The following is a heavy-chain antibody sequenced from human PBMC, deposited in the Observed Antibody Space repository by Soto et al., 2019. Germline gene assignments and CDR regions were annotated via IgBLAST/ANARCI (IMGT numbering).Heavy chain of an antibody. Sequence: QVQLQESGPGLVKPSQTLSLTCTVSGGSISSGGHYWSWIRQHPGKGLEWFGYIYYSGSTYYNPSLRSRLTISIDTSKNQFSLKRSSVTAADMAVYYCARERSSLAPYGMDVWGQGTTVTVSS. CDR3: ARERSSLAPYGMDV. CDR1: GGSISSGGHY. CDR2: IYYSGST. V-gene: IGHV4-31*03. J-gene: IGHJ6*02.